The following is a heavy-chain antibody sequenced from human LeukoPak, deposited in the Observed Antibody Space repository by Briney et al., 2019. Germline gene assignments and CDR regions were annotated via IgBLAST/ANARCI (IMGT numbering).Heavy chain of an antibody. Sequence: ASVKVSCKASGYSFISYYMHWVRQAPGQGLEWMGIIKPRGGSTSYAQKFQVRVTMTRDTSTSTVYMELSSLRSEDTAVYYCARDLDYYDGAGYLGSNLGGVAFDIWGQGTMVTVSS. V-gene: IGHV1-46*01. CDR3: ARDLDYYDGAGYLGSNLGGVAFDI. J-gene: IGHJ3*02. D-gene: IGHD3-22*01. CDR1: GYSFISYY. CDR2: IKPRGGST.